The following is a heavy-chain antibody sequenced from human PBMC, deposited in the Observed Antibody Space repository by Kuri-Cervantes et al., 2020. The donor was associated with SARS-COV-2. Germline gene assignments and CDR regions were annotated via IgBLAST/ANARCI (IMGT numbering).Heavy chain of an antibody. J-gene: IGHJ3*01. CDR3: AIDLMTTVTTGSFDL. D-gene: IGHD4-17*01. CDR1: GYTFTGYY. V-gene: IGHV1-2*02. CDR2: INPNSGGT. Sequence: ASVKVSCKASGYTFTGYYMHWVRQAPGQGLEWMGWINPNSGGTKYAQKFQGRVTMTRDNSISTAYMELSRLRSDDTAVYYCAIDLMTTVTTGSFDLWGQGTMVTVSS.